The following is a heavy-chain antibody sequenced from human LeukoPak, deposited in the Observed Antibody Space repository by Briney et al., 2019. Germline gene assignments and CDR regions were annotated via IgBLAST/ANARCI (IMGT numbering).Heavy chain of an antibody. CDR2: IRYDGSNK. CDR1: GFTFGSYG. Sequence: GGSLRLSCAASGFTFGSYGMHWVRQAPGKGLEWVAFIRYDGSNKYYADSVKGRFTISRDNSKNTLYLQMNSLRAKDTAVYYCARGTSSGLLGSWFDPWGQGTLVTVSS. CDR3: ARGTSSGLLGSWFDP. J-gene: IGHJ5*02. D-gene: IGHD6-19*01. V-gene: IGHV3-30*02.